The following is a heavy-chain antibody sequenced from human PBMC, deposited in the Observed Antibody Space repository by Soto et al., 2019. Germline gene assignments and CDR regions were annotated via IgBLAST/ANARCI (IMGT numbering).Heavy chain of an antibody. CDR2: ISYDGSNK. D-gene: IGHD6-6*01. CDR3: ARGWEAYSSSSGRDY. J-gene: IGHJ4*02. V-gene: IGHV3-30-3*01. Sequence: GGSLRLSCAASGFTFSSYAMHWVRQAPGKGLEWVAVISYDGSNKYYADSVKGRFTISRDNSKNTLYLQMNSLRAEDTAVYYCARGWEAYSSSSGRDYWGQGTLVTVSS. CDR1: GFTFSSYA.